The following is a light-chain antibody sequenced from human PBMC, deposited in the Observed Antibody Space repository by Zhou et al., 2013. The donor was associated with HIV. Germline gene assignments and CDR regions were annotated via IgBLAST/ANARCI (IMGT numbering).Light chain of an antibody. Sequence: EIVLTQSPATLSLSPGETATLSCRASQGVRNYVAWYQQKPGQAPRLLIYDSSTRATGIPARFSGSGSETDFNLTISSLEPEDFAVYYCQQYGSSSLTFGGGTKVEIK. CDR2: DSS. CDR3: QQYGSSSLT. CDR1: QGVRNY. J-gene: IGKJ4*01. V-gene: IGKV3-11*01.